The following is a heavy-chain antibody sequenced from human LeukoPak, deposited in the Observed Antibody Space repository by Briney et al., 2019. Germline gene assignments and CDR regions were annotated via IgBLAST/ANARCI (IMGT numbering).Heavy chain of an antibody. CDR2: IYYSGST. CDR1: GGSISSSSYY. J-gene: IGHJ4*02. D-gene: IGHD4-17*01. V-gene: IGHV4-39*01. CDR3: ARTTTDLVY. Sequence: ASETLSLTCTVSGGSISSSSYYWGWIRQPPGKGLEWIGSIYYSGSTYYNPSLKSRVTISVDTSKNQFSLKLSSVTAADTAVYYCARTTTDLVYWGQGTLVTVSS.